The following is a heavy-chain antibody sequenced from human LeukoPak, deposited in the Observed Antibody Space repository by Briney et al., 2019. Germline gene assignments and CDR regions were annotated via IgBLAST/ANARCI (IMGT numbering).Heavy chain of an antibody. CDR3: AKRYYYDNSGLWDS. Sequence: GGSLRLSCAASGFTFSSYAMSWVRQAPGKGLVWVSAITSSGGSTYYVDSVKGRFTISRDNSKNTLYLQVNSLRAEDTAVYYCAKRYYYDNSGLWDSWGQGTLVTVPS. J-gene: IGHJ4*02. CDR2: ITSSGGST. D-gene: IGHD3-22*01. V-gene: IGHV3-23*01. CDR1: GFTFSSYA.